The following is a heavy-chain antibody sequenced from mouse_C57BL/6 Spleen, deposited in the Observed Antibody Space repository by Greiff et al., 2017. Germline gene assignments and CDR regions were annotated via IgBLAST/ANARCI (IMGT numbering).Heavy chain of an antibody. Sequence: QVQLQQPGAELVKPGASVKLSCKASGYTFTSYWMKWVKQRPGQGLEWIGKIDPSDSYTNYNQKFKGKATLTVDTSSSTAYMQLRSLTSEDSAVDYCGSFYGSSYDGYYLDYWGKGTTLTVSS. V-gene: IGHV1-50*01. J-gene: IGHJ2*01. CDR3: GSFYGSSYDGYYLDY. CDR2: IDPSDSYT. D-gene: IGHD1-1*01. CDR1: GYTFTSYW.